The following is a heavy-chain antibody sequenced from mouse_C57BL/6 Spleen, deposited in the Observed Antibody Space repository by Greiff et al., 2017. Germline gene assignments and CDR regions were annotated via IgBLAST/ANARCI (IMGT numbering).Heavy chain of an antibody. V-gene: IGHV1-64*01. D-gene: IGHD1-1*01. CDR2: IHPNSGST. Sequence: QVQLQQPGAELVKPGASVKLSCKASGYTFTSYWMHWVKQRPGQGLEWIGMIHPNSGSTNYNAKFKSKATLTVDKSSSTAYMQLSSLTSEDSAVYYCARGNYGSNYFDYWGQGTTLTVSS. CDR3: ARGNYGSNYFDY. CDR1: GYTFTSYW. J-gene: IGHJ2*01.